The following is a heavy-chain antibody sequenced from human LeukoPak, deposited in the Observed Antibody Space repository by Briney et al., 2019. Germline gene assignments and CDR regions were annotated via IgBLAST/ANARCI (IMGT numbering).Heavy chain of an antibody. D-gene: IGHD1-26*01. V-gene: IGHV1-69*06. CDR3: ATGGGSYAPLEAFDY. Sequence: ASVKVSCKASGGTFSSYAISWVRQAPGQGLEWMGGIIPIFGTANYAQKFQGRVTMTEDTSTDTAYMELSSLRSEDTAVYYCATGGGSYAPLEAFDYWGQGTLVTVSS. J-gene: IGHJ4*02. CDR2: IIPIFGTA. CDR1: GGTFSSYA.